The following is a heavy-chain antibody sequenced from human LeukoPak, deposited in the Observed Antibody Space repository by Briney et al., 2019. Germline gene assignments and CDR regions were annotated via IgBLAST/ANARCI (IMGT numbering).Heavy chain of an antibody. V-gene: IGHV3-23*01. J-gene: IGHJ3*02. CDR1: GFTFSSYA. Sequence: GGSLRLSCAASGFTFSSYAMTWVRQAPGKGLEWVSAISGSGTSTYYADSVKGRFTISRDNSKNTLYLQMNSLRAEDTAVYYCAKDTLLWFGELYGDAFDIWGQGTMVTVSS. CDR3: AKDTLLWFGELYGDAFDI. CDR2: ISGSGTST. D-gene: IGHD3-10*01.